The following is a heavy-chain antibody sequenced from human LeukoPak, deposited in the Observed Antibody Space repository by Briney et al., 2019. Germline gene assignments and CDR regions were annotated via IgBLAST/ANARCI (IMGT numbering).Heavy chain of an antibody. CDR3: ARLSRVVIPAAFSY. Sequence: LETPSLTCTVSGGSISSSLYYCGWIRQPPGKGLEWIGSMFYSGSTHYNPSLQSRFTIAVDTSKNQLSLKLCSVTAADTAVYYCARLSRVVIPAAFSYWGQGTLVTVSS. CDR1: GGSISSSLYY. V-gene: IGHV4-39*01. D-gene: IGHD2-2*01. CDR2: MFYSGST. J-gene: IGHJ4*02.